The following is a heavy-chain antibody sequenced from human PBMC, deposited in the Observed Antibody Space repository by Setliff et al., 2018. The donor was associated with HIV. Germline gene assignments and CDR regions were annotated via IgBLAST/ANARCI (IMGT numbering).Heavy chain of an antibody. CDR1: GYTFTDYY. J-gene: IGHJ4*02. Sequence: ASVKVSCKASGYTFTDYYIHWVRQAPGQGLEWMGWINPNSGARTYAQKFQGRVTMTSDTFISTAYMELSRLRSDDTAVYFCARDLASTRTLYYYGSGSFDYWGQGTLVTVSS. D-gene: IGHD3-10*01. CDR2: INPNSGAR. V-gene: IGHV1-2*02. CDR3: ARDLASTRTLYYYGSGSFDY.